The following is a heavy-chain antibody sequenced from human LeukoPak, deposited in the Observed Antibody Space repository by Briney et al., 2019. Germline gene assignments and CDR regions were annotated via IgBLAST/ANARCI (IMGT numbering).Heavy chain of an antibody. V-gene: IGHV3-30*02. CDR2: IRYDGSNK. J-gene: IGHJ4*02. Sequence: GGSLRLSCAASGFTFSSYGMHWVRQAPGKGLEWVAFIRYDGSNKYYADSVKGRFTISRDNSKNSLYLQMNSLRAEDTAVYYCARDPRYCSSTSCLGGGQGTLVTVSS. CDR3: ARDPRYCSSTSCLG. D-gene: IGHD2-2*01. CDR1: GFTFSSYG.